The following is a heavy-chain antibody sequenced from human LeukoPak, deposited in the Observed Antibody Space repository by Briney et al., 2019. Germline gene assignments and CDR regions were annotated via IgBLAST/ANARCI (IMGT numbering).Heavy chain of an antibody. CDR1: GFTFSRYE. Sequence: GGSLRLSCAVSGFTFSRYEMNWVRQAPGKGLEWVSYISSSAITIHYADTVKGRFTISRDNAKNSLYLQMNSLRAEDTAVYYCVRRDYYYVMDAWGKGTTVTVSS. V-gene: IGHV3-48*03. CDR3: VRRDYYYVMDA. J-gene: IGHJ6*04. CDR2: ISSSAITI.